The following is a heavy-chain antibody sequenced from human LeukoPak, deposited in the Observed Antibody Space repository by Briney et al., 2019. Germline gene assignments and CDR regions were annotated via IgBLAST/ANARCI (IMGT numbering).Heavy chain of an antibody. CDR3: MTAAGYNFGQY. V-gene: IGHV3-53*01. Sequence: PRGSLRLSCAASGLTVNNNYMNWVRQAPGKGLEWVSALYIGGNTYYADSVRGRFTISRDNSKNTLYLQMNSLRAEDTAIYYCMTAAGYNFGQYWGQGTLVTVSS. D-gene: IGHD5-18*01. CDR2: LYIGGNT. J-gene: IGHJ4*02. CDR1: GLTVNNNY.